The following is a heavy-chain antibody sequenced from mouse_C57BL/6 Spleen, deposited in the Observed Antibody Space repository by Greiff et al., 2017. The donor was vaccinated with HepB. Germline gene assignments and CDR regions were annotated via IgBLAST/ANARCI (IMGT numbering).Heavy chain of an antibody. CDR2: ISYDGSN. J-gene: IGHJ2*01. D-gene: IGHD4-1*01. CDR1: GYSITSGYY. CDR3: ARDGANWTFDY. V-gene: IGHV3-6*01. Sequence: ESGPGLVKPSQSLSLTCSVTGYSITSGYYWNWIRQFPGNKLEWMGYISYDGSNNYNPSLKNRISITRDTSKNQCFLKLNSVTTEDTATYYCARDGANWTFDYWGQGTTLTVSS.